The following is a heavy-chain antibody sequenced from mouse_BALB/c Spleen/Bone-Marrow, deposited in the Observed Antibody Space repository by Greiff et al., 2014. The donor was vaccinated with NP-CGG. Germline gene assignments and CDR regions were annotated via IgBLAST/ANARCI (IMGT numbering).Heavy chain of an antibody. CDR2: VTPYNGGT. Sequence: EVQLQQSGPELVKPGASVKMSCKASGYTFTDYYMDWVKQSHGESFEWIVRVTPYNGGTTYNQKFKGKATLTVDKSSSTAYMALNSLTSEDSAVYYCARTGYWGQGTTLTVSS. J-gene: IGHJ2*01. CDR1: GYTFTDYY. CDR3: ARTGY. V-gene: IGHV1-19*01.